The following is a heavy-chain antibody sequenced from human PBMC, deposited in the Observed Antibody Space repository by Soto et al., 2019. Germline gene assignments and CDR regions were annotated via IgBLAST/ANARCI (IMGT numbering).Heavy chain of an antibody. J-gene: IGHJ6*03. CDR2: ISSSSSYI. D-gene: IGHD2-2*01. CDR3: ARVVRSPIVVVPAAIRGEYYYYMDV. V-gene: IGHV3-21*01. Sequence: PGGSMRLSCAASGVTFSSYSMNGVRQAPGKGLEWVSSISSSSSYIYYADSVKGRFTISRDNAKNSLYLQMNSLRAEDTAVYYCARVVRSPIVVVPAAIRGEYYYYMDVWGKGTTVTVSS. CDR1: GVTFSSYS.